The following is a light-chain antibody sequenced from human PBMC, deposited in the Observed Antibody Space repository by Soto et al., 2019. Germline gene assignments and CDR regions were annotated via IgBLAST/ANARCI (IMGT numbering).Light chain of an antibody. CDR3: QQANSLSLT. J-gene: IGKJ4*01. CDR2: AAS. V-gene: IGKV1-12*01. Sequence: DIQITQSPSSLSSSLVDRVTITCRASQGISSWLAWYQQKPGKPPKLLIYAASILQSGVPPRFSGSGSGTDFTLTISSLQPEDFATYYCQQANSLSLTFGGGTKVDI. CDR1: QGISSW.